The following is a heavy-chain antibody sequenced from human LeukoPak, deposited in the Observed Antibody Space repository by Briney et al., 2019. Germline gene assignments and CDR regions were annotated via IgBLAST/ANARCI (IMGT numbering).Heavy chain of an antibody. CDR2: IYHSGST. CDR3: ARGRSRPNTMVRGVTSSYFDY. CDR1: GGSISSSNW. Sequence: SGTLSLTCAVSGGSISSSNWWSWVRPPPGKGLEWIGEIYHSGSTNYNPSLKSRVTISVDTSKNQFSLKLSSVTAADTAVYYCARGRSRPNTMVRGVTSSYFDYWGQGTLVTVSS. J-gene: IGHJ4*02. V-gene: IGHV4-4*02. D-gene: IGHD3-10*01.